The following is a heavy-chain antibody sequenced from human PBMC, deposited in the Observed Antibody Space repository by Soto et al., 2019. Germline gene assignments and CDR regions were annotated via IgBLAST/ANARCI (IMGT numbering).Heavy chain of an antibody. CDR3: AAHWYNWNLDYYFDY. CDR2: INAGNGNT. CDR1: GYTFTSYA. Sequence: GASVKVSCKASGYTFTSYAMHWVRQAPGQRLEWMGWINAGNGNTKYPQKFQGRVTITRDTSASTAYMELSSLRSEDTAVYYCAAHWYNWNLDYYFDYWGQGTLVTVSS. V-gene: IGHV1-3*01. D-gene: IGHD1-20*01. J-gene: IGHJ4*02.